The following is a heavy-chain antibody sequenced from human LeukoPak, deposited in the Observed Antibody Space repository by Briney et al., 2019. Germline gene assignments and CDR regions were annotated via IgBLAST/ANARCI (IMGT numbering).Heavy chain of an antibody. CDR2: IYTSGST. CDR1: GGSIRSYY. CDR3: ARSDNYHYMDV. Sequence: SETLSLTCTVSGGSIRSYYWSWIRQPAGKGLEWIGRIYTSGSTNYNPSLKSRVTISVDKSKNQFSLKLSSVTAADTAVYYCARSDNYHYMDVWGKGTTVTVSS. D-gene: IGHD2-21*01. J-gene: IGHJ6*03. V-gene: IGHV4-4*07.